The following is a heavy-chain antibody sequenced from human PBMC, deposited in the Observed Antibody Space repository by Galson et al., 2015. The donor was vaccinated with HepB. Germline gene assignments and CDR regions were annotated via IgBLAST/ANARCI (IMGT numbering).Heavy chain of an antibody. CDR2: ISAYGGNP. Sequence: SVKVSCKASGYTFTSNGISWVRQTPRQGLEWLGWISAYGGNPKYAHKHQGRITLTRDTSTSTAYLELRSLRSDDTAVYYCARDRDYRFDFWGQGTLVTVSS. J-gene: IGHJ4*02. CDR1: GYTFTSNG. CDR3: ARDRDYRFDF. V-gene: IGHV1-18*04. D-gene: IGHD4/OR15-4a*01.